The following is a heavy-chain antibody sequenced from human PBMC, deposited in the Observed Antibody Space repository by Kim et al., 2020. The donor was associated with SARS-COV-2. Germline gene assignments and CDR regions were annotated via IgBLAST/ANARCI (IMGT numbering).Heavy chain of an antibody. V-gene: IGHV4-39*07. CDR3: ARDAPKIEGNYYYYGMDF. D-gene: IGHD3-10*01. J-gene: IGHJ6*02. CDR1: GGSISSSSYY. Sequence: SETLSLTCTXSGGSISSSSYYWGWIRQPPGKGLEWIGSIYYSGSTYYNPSLKSRVTISVDTSKNQFSLKLSSVTAADTAVYYCARDAPKIEGNYYYYGMDFWGQATTVTVSS. CDR2: IYYSGST.